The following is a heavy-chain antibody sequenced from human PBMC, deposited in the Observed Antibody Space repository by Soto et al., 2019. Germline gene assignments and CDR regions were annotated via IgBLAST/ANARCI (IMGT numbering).Heavy chain of an antibody. D-gene: IGHD6-6*01. CDR2: INPQSGGT. CDR3: ARVPNFFEYSIPPPAYHFDY. V-gene: IGHV1-2*04. J-gene: IGHJ4*02. CDR1: GYTFTDYY. Sequence: QVQLVQSGAEVKNPGASVKVSCRTSGYTFTDYYLHWVRQAPGQGLEWMGWINPQSGGTNYAQRFRDWVTLPRASAISTAYMELSRLKSDSTAVYYCARVPNFFEYSIPPPAYHFDYWGQGTLVTVSS.